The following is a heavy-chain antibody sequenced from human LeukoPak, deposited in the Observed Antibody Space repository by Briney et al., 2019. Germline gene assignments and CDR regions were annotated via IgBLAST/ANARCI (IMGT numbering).Heavy chain of an antibody. CDR2: IYPGDSDT. Sequence: GESLKISCKGSGYFFTTYWIVWVRQLPGKGLEWMGIIYPGDSDTRYSPSFQGQVTISADKSISTAYLQWTSLKASDTAMYYCARVSHSGSYIDAFDIWGQGTMVTVSS. V-gene: IGHV5-51*01. CDR1: GYFFTTYW. D-gene: IGHD1-26*01. J-gene: IGHJ3*02. CDR3: ARVSHSGSYIDAFDI.